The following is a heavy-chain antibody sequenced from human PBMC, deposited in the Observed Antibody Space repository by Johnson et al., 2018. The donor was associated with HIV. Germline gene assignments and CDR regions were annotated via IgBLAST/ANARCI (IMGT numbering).Heavy chain of an antibody. CDR1: GFTFNSYG. V-gene: IGHV3-33*01. CDR2: IWSDGSNK. J-gene: IGHJ3*02. CDR3: ARDWDAYGAFDI. Sequence: QVQLVESGGGVVQPGRSLRLSCAASGFTFNSYGMHWVRQAPGKGLEWVAVIWSDGSNKYYADSVKGRFTISRDNSKNTLYLQLNTLRAADTAVYYCARDWDAYGAFDIWGQGTMVTVSS. D-gene: IGHD1-26*01.